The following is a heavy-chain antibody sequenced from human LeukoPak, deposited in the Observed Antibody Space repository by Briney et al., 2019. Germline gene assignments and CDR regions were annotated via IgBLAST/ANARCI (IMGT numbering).Heavy chain of an antibody. J-gene: IGHJ6*04. V-gene: IGHV1-69*05. CDR3: ARGPTYYDSSGYYPMDV. CDR1: GGTFSSYA. D-gene: IGHD3-22*01. Sequence: SVKVSCKASGGTFSSYAISWVRQAPGQGLEWMGGIIPIFGTANYAQKFQGRVTITTDESTSTAYMELSSLRSEDTAVYYCARGPTYYDSSGYYPMDVWGKGTTVTVSS. CDR2: IIPIFGTA.